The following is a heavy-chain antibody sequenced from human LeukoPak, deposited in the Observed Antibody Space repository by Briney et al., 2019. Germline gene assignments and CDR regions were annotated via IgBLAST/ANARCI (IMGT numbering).Heavy chain of an antibody. Sequence: SVKVSCKASGGTFSSYAISWVRQAPGQGLEWMGGIIPIFGTANYAQKFQGRVTITADESTSTAYMELSSLRSEDTAVYYCARGYYDILTGYYDDYYFDYWGQGTLVTVSS. D-gene: IGHD3-9*01. V-gene: IGHV1-69*13. J-gene: IGHJ4*02. CDR3: ARGYYDILTGYYDDYYFDY. CDR2: IIPIFGTA. CDR1: GGTFSSYA.